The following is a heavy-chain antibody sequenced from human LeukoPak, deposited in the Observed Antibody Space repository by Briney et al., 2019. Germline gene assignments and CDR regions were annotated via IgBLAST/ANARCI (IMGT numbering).Heavy chain of an antibody. CDR3: AKDLIAVGDGYYFDY. CDR2: VSRNGDST. CDR1: GFTFSSYG. D-gene: IGHD6-19*01. V-gene: IGHV3-23*01. Sequence: PGGSLRLSCAASGFTFSSYGMTWVRQAPGKGLEWVSAVSRNGDSTYYADSVKGRFTISRDNSKNTLYLQMNSLRAEDTALYYCAKDLIAVGDGYYFDYWGQGTLVTVSS. J-gene: IGHJ4*02.